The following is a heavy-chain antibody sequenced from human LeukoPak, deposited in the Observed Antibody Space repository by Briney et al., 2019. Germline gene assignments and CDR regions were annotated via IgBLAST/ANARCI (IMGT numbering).Heavy chain of an antibody. CDR2: IYYSGST. V-gene: IGHV4-59*01. J-gene: IGHJ4*02. Sequence: ASETLSLTCTVSGGCISSYYWSWIRQPPGKGLEWIGYIYYSGSTNYNPSLKSRVTISVDTSKNQFSLKLSSVTAADTAVYYCARDACSSTSCPYYFDYWGQGTLVTVSS. CDR1: GGCISSYY. CDR3: ARDACSSTSCPYYFDY. D-gene: IGHD2-2*01.